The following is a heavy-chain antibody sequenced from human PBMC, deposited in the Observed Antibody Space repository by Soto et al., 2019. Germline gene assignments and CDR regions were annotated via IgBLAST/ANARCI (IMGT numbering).Heavy chain of an antibody. J-gene: IGHJ4*02. D-gene: IGHD4-17*01. Sequence: SVKVSCKASGGTFSSYAISWVRQAPGQGLEWMGGIIPIFGTANYAQKFQGRVTISADESTSTAYMELSSLRSEDTAVYYCAKDHGDLLPGLLDYWGQGTLVTVSS. CDR2: IIPIFGTA. V-gene: IGHV1-69*13. CDR1: GGTFSSYA. CDR3: AKDHGDLLPGLLDY.